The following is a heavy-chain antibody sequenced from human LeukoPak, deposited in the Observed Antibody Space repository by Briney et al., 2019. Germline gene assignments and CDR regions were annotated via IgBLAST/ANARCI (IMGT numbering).Heavy chain of an antibody. CDR1: GGTFSSYA. J-gene: IGHJ6*04. CDR3: AAGVWFGELPILYYYYGMDV. CDR2: IIPIFGTA. V-gene: IGHV1-69*06. Sequence: ASVKVSCKASGGTFSSYAISWVRQAPGQGLEWMGGIIPIFGTANYAQKFQGRVTITADKSTSTASMELSSLRSEDTAVYYCAAGVWFGELPILYYYYGMDVWGKGTTVTVSS. D-gene: IGHD3-10*01.